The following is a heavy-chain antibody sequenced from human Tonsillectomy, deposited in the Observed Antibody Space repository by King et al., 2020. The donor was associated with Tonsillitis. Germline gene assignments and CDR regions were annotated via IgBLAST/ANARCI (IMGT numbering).Heavy chain of an antibody. CDR3: AKGWVEMDA. D-gene: IGHD5-24*01. Sequence: VQLVESGGGLVQPGGSLRLSCAASGFTFSSCAMTWVRQAPGMRREWVSAISGSAGGTYYTDSVKGRFTSSRDNSKNTLYLQMNSLRAEDTAVYYCAKGWVEMDAWGQGTLVTVSS. V-gene: IGHV3-23*04. CDR2: ISGSAGGT. J-gene: IGHJ4*02. CDR1: GFTFSSCA.